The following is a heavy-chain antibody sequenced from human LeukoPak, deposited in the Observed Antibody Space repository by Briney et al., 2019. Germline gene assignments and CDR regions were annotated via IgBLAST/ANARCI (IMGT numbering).Heavy chain of an antibody. CDR1: GDSGSSNNAA. CDR3: ARDMNTMVRGVINCFDP. Sequence: QTLSLTCAISGDSGSSNNAAWNWIRQSPSRVLELLGRTYYRSKWYNDYALSGKILITINPDTSKNQFPLQLNYVTPEDAAEYYSARDMNTMVRGVINCFDPWGQGTLVTVSS. CDR2: TYYRSKWYN. J-gene: IGHJ5*02. V-gene: IGHV6-1*01. D-gene: IGHD3-10*01.